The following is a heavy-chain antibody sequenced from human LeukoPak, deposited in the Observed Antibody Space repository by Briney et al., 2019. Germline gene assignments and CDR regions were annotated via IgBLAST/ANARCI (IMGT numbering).Heavy chain of an antibody. CDR2: ISSSSSYI. Sequence: GGSLRLSCAASGFTFSSYSMNWVRQAPGKGLEWVSSISSSSSYIYYADSVKGRFTISRDNAKNSLYLQMNSLRAEDTAVYYCARDPHGELFPHYYYGLDVWGQGTTVTVSS. CDR3: ARDPHGELFPHYYYGLDV. J-gene: IGHJ6*02. V-gene: IGHV3-21*01. D-gene: IGHD3-10*01. CDR1: GFTFSSYS.